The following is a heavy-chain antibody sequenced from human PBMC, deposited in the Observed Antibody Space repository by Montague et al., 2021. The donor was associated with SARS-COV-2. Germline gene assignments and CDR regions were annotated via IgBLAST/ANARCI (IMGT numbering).Heavy chain of an antibody. CDR2: VHYTGST. CDR3: ARAQNTCFIANCVNYFDV. V-gene: IGHV4-59*01. D-gene: IGHD1-1*01. J-gene: IGHJ4*02. Sequence: SETLSLTCEASGGSMSGYYWTWIRQSPGKGLEWIGYVHYTGSTKYNPSLKTRASLSLDTPKNHFSLHLSSVTAADTAIYFCARAQNTCFIANCVNYFDVWGLGALVTVSS. CDR1: GGSMSGYY.